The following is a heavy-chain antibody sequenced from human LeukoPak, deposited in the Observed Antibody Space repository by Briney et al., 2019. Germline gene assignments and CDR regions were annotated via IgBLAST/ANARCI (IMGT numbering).Heavy chain of an antibody. D-gene: IGHD3-10*01. V-gene: IGHV1-2*02. CDR1: GYTFTDYY. CDR2: ISPNSGGT. J-gene: IGHJ6*02. CDR3: ARDGGYYYGSGSYGYGMDV. Sequence: EASVKVSCKASGYTFTDYYIHWVRQAPGQGLEWMPWISPNSGGTNSAQNFQGRVTMTRDTSISTAYMELSRLTSDDTAVYYCARDGGYYYGSGSYGYGMDVWGQGTTVTVSS.